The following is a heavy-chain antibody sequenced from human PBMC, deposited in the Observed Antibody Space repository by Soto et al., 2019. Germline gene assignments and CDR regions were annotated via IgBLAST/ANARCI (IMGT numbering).Heavy chain of an antibody. CDR2: IYWHDDK. D-gene: IGHD3-16*01. Sequence: SGPTLVNPTQTLTLTCTFSGLSLSTTGVGVSWIRQPPGKALEWLALIYWHDDKRYSPSLKSRLTTTKDTSKNQVVLTMTNMDPVDTAPYYCAHRGGATVGLYYFDYWGQGALVTVSS. CDR1: GLSLSTTGVG. V-gene: IGHV2-5*01. J-gene: IGHJ4*02. CDR3: AHRGGATVGLYYFDY.